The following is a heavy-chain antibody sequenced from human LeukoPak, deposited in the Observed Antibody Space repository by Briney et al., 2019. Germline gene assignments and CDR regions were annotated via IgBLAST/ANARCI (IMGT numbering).Heavy chain of an antibody. CDR2: INPNSGGT. CDR3: ARDCRITLQGYYYYMDV. D-gene: IGHD3-3*01. Sequence: ASVKVSCKASGYTFTGYYMHWVRQAPGQGLEWMGWINPNSGGTNYAQKFQGRVTMTRDTSISTAYMELSRLRSDDTAVYYCARDCRITLQGYYYYMDVWGKGTTVTVSS. J-gene: IGHJ6*03. V-gene: IGHV1-2*02. CDR1: GYTFTGYY.